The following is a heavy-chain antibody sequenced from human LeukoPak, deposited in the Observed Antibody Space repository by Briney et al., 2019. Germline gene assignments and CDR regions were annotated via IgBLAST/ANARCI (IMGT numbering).Heavy chain of an antibody. J-gene: IGHJ5*01. Sequence: SVKVSCKASGGTFSSYSFSWARQAPGQGLEWLGGIIVIFGTPNYPQKFHGRVTITADESTSTVYMELSSLRSEDTAMYYCARDVDSSMVTNWFDSWGQGTLVTVP. V-gene: IGHV1-69*13. CDR1: GGTFSSYS. D-gene: IGHD5-18*01. CDR3: ARDVDSSMVTNWFDS. CDR2: IIVIFGTP.